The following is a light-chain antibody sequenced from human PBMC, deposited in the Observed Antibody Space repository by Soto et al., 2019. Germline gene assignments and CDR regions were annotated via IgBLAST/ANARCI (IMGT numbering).Light chain of an antibody. J-gene: IGLJ2*01. Sequence: QLVLTQPASVSGSPGQSIAISCTGTSHDVGGYNYVSWYQHHPGKAPKLMIYDVSARPSGVSNRFFGSKSDNTASLTISGLQAEDEADYYCSSYTSSSTVVFGGGTQLTVL. CDR3: SSYTSSSTVV. CDR1: SHDVGGYNY. V-gene: IGLV2-14*03. CDR2: DVS.